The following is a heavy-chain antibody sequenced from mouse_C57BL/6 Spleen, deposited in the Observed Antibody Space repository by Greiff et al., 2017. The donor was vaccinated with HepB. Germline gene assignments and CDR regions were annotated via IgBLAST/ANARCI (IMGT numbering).Heavy chain of an antibody. CDR1: GYTFTSYW. Sequence: QVQLKQPGAELVKPGASVKLSCKASGYTFTSYWMHWVKQRPGQGLVWIGMIHPNSGSTNYNEKFKRKATLTVDQSSSTAYMQLSSLTSEDSAVYYCARGTTVVDNYWGQGTTLTVSS. V-gene: IGHV1-64*01. CDR2: IHPNSGST. CDR3: ARGTTVVDNY. J-gene: IGHJ2*01. D-gene: IGHD1-1*01.